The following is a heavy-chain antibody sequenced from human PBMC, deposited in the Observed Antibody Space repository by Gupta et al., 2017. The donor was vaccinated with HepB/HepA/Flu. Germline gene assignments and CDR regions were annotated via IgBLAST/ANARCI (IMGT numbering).Heavy chain of an antibody. J-gene: IGHJ6*02. V-gene: IGHV3-66*01. CDR2: IYSGGST. CDR3: ARDREMATIITLGYYYYGMDV. Sequence: EVQLVESGGGLVQPGGSLRLSCAASGFTVSTNYMSWVRQAPGKGLEWVSVIYSGGSTYYADSVKGRFTISRDNSKNTLYLQMNSLRAEDTAVYYCARDREMATIITLGYYYYGMDVWGQGTTVTVSS. D-gene: IGHD5-24*01. CDR1: GFTVSTNY.